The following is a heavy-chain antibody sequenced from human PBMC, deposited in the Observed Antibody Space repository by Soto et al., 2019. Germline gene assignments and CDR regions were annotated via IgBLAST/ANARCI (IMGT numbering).Heavy chain of an antibody. Sequence: QVQLVESGGGVVQPGRSLRLSCAASGFSFPRFGMHWVRQSPGKALEWVALITYEGSQIYYADAVKGRFTIYRDNGDNTLSLQMDNRRTEDTSTYFCAKGRGEMNWANYYGLDVWGQGTTVTVSS. CDR1: GFSFPRFG. D-gene: IGHD7-27*01. CDR2: ITYEGSQI. CDR3: AKGRGEMNWANYYGLDV. J-gene: IGHJ6*02. V-gene: IGHV3-30*18.